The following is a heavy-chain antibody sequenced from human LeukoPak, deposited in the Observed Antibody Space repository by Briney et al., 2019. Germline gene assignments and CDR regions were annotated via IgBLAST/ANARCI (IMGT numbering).Heavy chain of an antibody. J-gene: IGHJ3*02. V-gene: IGHV1-2*02. CDR2: INPKSGGT. Sequence: ASVKVSCKASGYTFTNYYMHWVRQAPGLGFEWMGWINPKSGGTSYPQKFQGRLTMTRDTSISTAYMELSRLRSDDTAVYYCATTYGGNQPYDAFDIWGQGTMVTVSS. D-gene: IGHD4-23*01. CDR1: GYTFTNYY. CDR3: ATTYGGNQPYDAFDI.